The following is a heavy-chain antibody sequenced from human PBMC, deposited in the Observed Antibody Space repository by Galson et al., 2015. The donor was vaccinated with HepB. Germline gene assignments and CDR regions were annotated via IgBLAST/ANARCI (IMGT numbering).Heavy chain of an antibody. CDR2: IWYDRSNE. V-gene: IGHV3-33*01. D-gene: IGHD2/OR15-2a*01. CDR3: ARHSIIEGGLDV. CDR1: GFTFSSYG. J-gene: IGHJ6*02. Sequence: SLRLSCAVSGFTFSSYGMHWVRQAPGKGLEWVAVIWYDRSNEYSGDSVKGRFTISRDNSKNTLYLQMNSLRGEDTAVYYCARHSIIEGGLDVWGQGTTVTVSS.